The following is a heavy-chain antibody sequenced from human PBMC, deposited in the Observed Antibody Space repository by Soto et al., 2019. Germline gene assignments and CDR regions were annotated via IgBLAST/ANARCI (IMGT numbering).Heavy chain of an antibody. CDR1: GFTFSSYA. CDR2: TSGSGGST. CDR3: ARRGSGSYYDY. V-gene: IGHV3-23*01. Sequence: EVQLLESGGGLVQPGGSLRLSCAASGFTFSSYAMRWVRQAPGKGLEWVSATSGSGGSTYYADSVKGRFTISRDNSKNTLYLQMNSFRAEDTAVYYCARRGSGSYYDYWGQGTLVTVSS. J-gene: IGHJ4*02. D-gene: IGHD1-26*01.